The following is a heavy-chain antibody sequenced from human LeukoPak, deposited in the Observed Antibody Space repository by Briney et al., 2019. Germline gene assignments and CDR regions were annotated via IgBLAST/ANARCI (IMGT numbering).Heavy chain of an antibody. J-gene: IGHJ4*02. D-gene: IGHD2-8*02. CDR1: GFTFDDYA. CDR3: ARSRYWYFDY. V-gene: IGHV3-74*01. CDR2: INSDGSST. Sequence: GRSLRLSCAASGFTFDDYAMHWVRQAPGKGLVWVSRINSDGSSTSYAGSVKGRFTISRDNAKNTLYLQMNSLRAEDTAVYYCARSRYWYFDYWGQGTLVTVSS.